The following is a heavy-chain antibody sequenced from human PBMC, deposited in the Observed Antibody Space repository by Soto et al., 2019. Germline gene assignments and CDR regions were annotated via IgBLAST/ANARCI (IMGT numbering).Heavy chain of an antibody. V-gene: IGHV4-59*01. D-gene: IGHD2-2*01. J-gene: IGHJ4*02. Sequence: SETLSLTCTVSGGSISSYYWSWIRQPPGRGLDWIGYIYYSGSTNYNSSLKSRVTISVDTSKNQFSLKLSSVTAADTAVYYCAGRLGYCSSTSCYAQYYFDYWGQGTLVTVSS. CDR3: AGRLGYCSSTSCYAQYYFDY. CDR1: GGSISSYY. CDR2: IYYSGST.